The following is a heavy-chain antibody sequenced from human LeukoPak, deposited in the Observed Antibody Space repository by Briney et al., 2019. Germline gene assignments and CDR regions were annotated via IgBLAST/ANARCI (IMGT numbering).Heavy chain of an antibody. D-gene: IGHD3-9*01. J-gene: IGHJ5*02. CDR2: IKLDGSEK. Sequence: PGGSLRLSGAASGFSFSTYWMSWVRQAPGKGLEWVANIKLDGSEKYYVDFVKGRFTISRDNARNSLYLQMNSLRAEDTAVYHCVQGGRYHYGSWGQGTLVTVSS. CDR1: GFSFSTYW. V-gene: IGHV3-7*01. CDR3: VQGGRYHYGS.